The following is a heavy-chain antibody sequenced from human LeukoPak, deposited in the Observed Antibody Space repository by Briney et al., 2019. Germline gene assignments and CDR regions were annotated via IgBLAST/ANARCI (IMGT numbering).Heavy chain of an antibody. D-gene: IGHD6-6*01. CDR3: ARESSSDYFDY. CDR2: MHYSGST. Sequence: KPSETLSLTCTVSGGSVTSGRYYWSWIRQPPGKGLEWIGYMHYSGSTNYNPSLKTRVTISIDTSKNQFSLKLSSVTAADTAVYYCARESSSDYFDYRGQGTLVTVSS. CDR1: GGSVTSGRYY. J-gene: IGHJ4*02. V-gene: IGHV4-61*01.